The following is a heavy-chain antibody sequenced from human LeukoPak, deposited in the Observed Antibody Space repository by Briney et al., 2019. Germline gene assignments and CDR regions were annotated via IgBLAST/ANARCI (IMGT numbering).Heavy chain of an antibody. CDR1: GGSISSSSYY. CDR2: IYYSGST. J-gene: IGHJ6*02. V-gene: IGHV4-39*01. Sequence: PSETLSLTCTVSGGSISSSSYYWGWIRQPPGKGLEWIGSIYYSGSTYYNPSLKSRVTISVDTSKNQFSLKLSSVTAADTAVYYCARHLGYGDSYYYYGMDVWGQGTTVTLSS. CDR3: ARHLGYGDSYYYYGMDV. D-gene: IGHD4-17*01.